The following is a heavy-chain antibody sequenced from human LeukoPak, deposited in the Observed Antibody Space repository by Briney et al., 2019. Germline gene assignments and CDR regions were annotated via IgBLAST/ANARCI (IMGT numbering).Heavy chain of an antibody. CDR1: GFTFRSYA. CDR3: ARASGSYNPFDY. V-gene: IGHV3-23*01. Sequence: GGSLRLSCAASGFTFRSYAMNWVRQAPGKGLEWVSAISANGGTTYYADSVKGRFTISRDNAKNSLYLQMNSLRAEDTALYYCARASGSYNPFDYWGQGTLVTVSS. J-gene: IGHJ4*02. CDR2: ISANGGTT. D-gene: IGHD1-26*01.